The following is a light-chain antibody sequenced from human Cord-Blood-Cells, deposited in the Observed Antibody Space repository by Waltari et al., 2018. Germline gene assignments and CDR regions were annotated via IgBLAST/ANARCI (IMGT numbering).Light chain of an antibody. CDR2: EGS. J-gene: IGLJ3*02. Sequence: QSALTQPASVSGSPGQSITIPCTGTSSDVGSYNLFSWYQQHPGKAPKLMIYEGSKRPSGVSNPFSGSKSGNTASLTISGLQAEDEADYYCCSYAGSSTWVFGGGTKLTVL. V-gene: IGLV2-23*01. CDR3: CSYAGSSTWV. CDR1: SSDVGSYNL.